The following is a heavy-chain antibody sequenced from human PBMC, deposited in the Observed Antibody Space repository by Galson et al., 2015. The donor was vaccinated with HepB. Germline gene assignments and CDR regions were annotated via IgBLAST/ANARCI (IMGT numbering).Heavy chain of an antibody. CDR1: GFTFSDYY. V-gene: IGHV3-11*01. J-gene: IGHJ4*02. CDR2: ISSSGSSI. CDR3: ARTREVRDGYNPHDY. D-gene: IGHD5-24*01. Sequence: SLRLSCAVSGFTFSDYYMSWIRQAPGKGLEWLSSISSSGSSIYYADSVKGRFTISRDNAKNSLYLQISSLRAEDTAVYYCARTREVRDGYNPHDYWGQGTLVTVSS.